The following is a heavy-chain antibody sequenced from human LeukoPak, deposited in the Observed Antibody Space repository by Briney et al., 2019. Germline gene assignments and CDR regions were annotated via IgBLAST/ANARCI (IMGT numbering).Heavy chain of an antibody. CDR3: AKRRGDYVWGYFDY. J-gene: IGHJ4*02. CDR2: INNSGGST. D-gene: IGHD3-16*01. V-gene: IGHV3-23*01. CDR1: GFTFSSYA. Sequence: GGSLRPSCAASGFTFSSYAMSWVRQAPGKGLEWVSTINNSGGSTYYADSVKGRFTISRDNSKNTLYLQMKSLRAEDTAVYYCAKRRGDYVWGYFDYWGQGTLVTVSS.